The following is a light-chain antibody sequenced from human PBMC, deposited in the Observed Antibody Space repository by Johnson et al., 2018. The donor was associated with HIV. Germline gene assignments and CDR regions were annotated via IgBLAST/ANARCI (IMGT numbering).Light chain of an antibody. V-gene: IGLV1-51*01. CDR3: GTLDSSLRTGV. CDR2: DNT. J-gene: IGLJ1*01. CDR1: SSNIGSNY. Sequence: QSVLTQPPSVSAAPGQRVTISCSGSSSNIGSNYVSWYQQVPGTAPKLLIYDNTKRPSGIPDRFSGSKSGTSATLGITGLQTGDEADYYCGTLDSSLRTGVFGTGTKVTVL.